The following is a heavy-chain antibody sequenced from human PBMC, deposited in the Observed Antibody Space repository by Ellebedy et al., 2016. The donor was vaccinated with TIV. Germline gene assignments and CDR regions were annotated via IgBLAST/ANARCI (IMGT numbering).Heavy chain of an antibody. CDR2: ISYDGSNK. J-gene: IGHJ4*02. CDR3: ARAVNGDEAY. CDR1: GFTFSSYA. D-gene: IGHD4-17*01. Sequence: GESLKISXAASGFTFSSYAMHWVRQAPGKGLEWVAVISYDGSNKYYADSVKGRFTISRDNSKNTLYLQMNSLRAEDTAVYYCARAVNGDEAYWGQGTLVTVSS. V-gene: IGHV3-30-3*01.